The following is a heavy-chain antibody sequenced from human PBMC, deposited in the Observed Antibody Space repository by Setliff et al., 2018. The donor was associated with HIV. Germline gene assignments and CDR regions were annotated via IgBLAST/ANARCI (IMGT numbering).Heavy chain of an antibody. CDR3: ARGRRDCSSGSCYGPYYMGV. CDR1: GFAFSTYW. CDR2: INTDERYT. J-gene: IGHJ6*03. Sequence: HPGGSLRLSCAASGFAFSTYWMHWVRQAPGKGLVWVSRINTDERYTLYADSVKGRFTISRDNAKSTLYLQMNSLRAEDTATYYCARGRRDCSSGSCYGPYYMGVWGKGTTVTVSS. D-gene: IGHD2-15*01. V-gene: IGHV3-74*01.